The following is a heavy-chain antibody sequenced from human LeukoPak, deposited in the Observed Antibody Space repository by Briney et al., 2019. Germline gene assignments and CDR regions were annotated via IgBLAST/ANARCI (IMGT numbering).Heavy chain of an antibody. Sequence: GGSLRLSCAASGFTVSSNYMSWVRQAPGKGLEWVSVIYSGGSTYYADSVKGRFTISRDNSKNTLYLQMNSLRAEDTAVYYCARDGGNLRSKVGMDVWGQGTTVTVSS. CDR2: IYSGGST. CDR3: ARDGGNLRSKVGMDV. J-gene: IGHJ6*02. V-gene: IGHV3-53*01. CDR1: GFTVSSNY. D-gene: IGHD4-23*01.